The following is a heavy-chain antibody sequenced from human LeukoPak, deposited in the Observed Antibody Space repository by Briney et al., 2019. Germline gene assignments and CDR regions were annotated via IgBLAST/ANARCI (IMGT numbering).Heavy chain of an antibody. CDR1: GGSISSYY. V-gene: IGHV4-59*01. J-gene: IGHJ4*02. CDR3: ARGSLQLQGVDY. Sequence: SETLSLACTVSGGSISSYYWSWIRQPPGKGLEWIGYIYYSGSTNYNPSLKSRVTISVDTSKNQFSLKLSSVTAADTAVYYCARGSLQLQGVDYWGQGTLVTVSS. D-gene: IGHD4-4*01. CDR2: IYYSGST.